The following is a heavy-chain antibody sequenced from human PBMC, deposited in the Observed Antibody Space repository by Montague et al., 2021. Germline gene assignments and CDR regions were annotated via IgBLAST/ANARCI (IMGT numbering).Heavy chain of an antibody. V-gene: IGHV3-53*01. CDR2: TYTGGSA. Sequence: SLRLSCAASGFNVNSHYMSWVRQAPGKGLEWVSVTYTGGSAYYADSVKGRFTVTRDSSKNMLYLQMDSLRAEDTAVYFCARDESNTSSLDYWGQGTLVTVSS. J-gene: IGHJ4*02. D-gene: IGHD3-10*01. CDR3: ARDESNTSSLDY. CDR1: GFNVNSHY.